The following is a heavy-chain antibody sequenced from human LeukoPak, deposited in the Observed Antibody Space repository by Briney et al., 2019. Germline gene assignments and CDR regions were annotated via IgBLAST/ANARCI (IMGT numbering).Heavy chain of an antibody. CDR2: ISHNGHT. V-gene: IGHV4-34*01. D-gene: IGHD4-17*01. Sequence: PSETLSLTCAVDDGSFSIYWWTWIRQPPGKGLEWIGEISHNGHTNYNPSLRSRVTISVDKSNYQFSLNLRFVTAADTSVYYCAGRETVTTDYWGQGTLVTVSS. J-gene: IGHJ4*02. CDR1: DGSFSIYW. CDR3: AGRETVTTDY.